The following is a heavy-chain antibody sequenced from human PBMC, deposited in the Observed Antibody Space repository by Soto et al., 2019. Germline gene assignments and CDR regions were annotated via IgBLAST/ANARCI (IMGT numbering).Heavy chain of an antibody. CDR3: SGGVGDAI. J-gene: IGHJ4*02. CDR1: GFTFSNYG. V-gene: IGHV3-21*01. CDR2: ISSSSSYI. Sequence: PGGSLRLSCAASGFTFSNYGMHWVRQVPGKGLEWVSSISSSSSYIYYADSVKGRFTISRDNAKNSLYLQMNSLRAEDTAVYYCSGGVGDAIWGQGTLVTVSS. D-gene: IGHD1-26*01.